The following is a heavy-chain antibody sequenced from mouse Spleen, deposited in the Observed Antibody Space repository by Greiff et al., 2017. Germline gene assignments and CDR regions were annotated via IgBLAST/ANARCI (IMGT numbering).Heavy chain of an antibody. V-gene: IGHV1-62-2*01. Sequence: QVQLKESGAELVKPGASVKLSCKASGYTFTEYTIHWVKQRSGQGLEWIGWFYPGSGSIKYNEKFKDKATLTADEFSNTVYMELSRLTSEDSAVYFCVRHEGYDPFAYWGQGTLVTVSA. CDR3: VRHEGYDPFAY. J-gene: IGHJ3*01. D-gene: IGHD2-3*01. CDR2: FYPGSGSI. CDR1: GYTFTEYT.